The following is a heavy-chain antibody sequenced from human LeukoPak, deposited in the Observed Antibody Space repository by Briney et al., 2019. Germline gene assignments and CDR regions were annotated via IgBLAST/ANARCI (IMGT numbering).Heavy chain of an antibody. D-gene: IGHD4-11*01. CDR1: GFSFSIFG. J-gene: IGHJ5*02. CDR2: ILFDGSTK. V-gene: IGHV3-30*02. Sequence: PGGSLRLSCAASGFSFSIFGMHWVRQAPGTGLEWVSFILFDGSTKYYADPVKGRFTISRDNSKNSPYLQMNSLRAEDTAVYYCAKANDYGNFNWFDPWGQGTLVTVSS. CDR3: AKANDYGNFNWFDP.